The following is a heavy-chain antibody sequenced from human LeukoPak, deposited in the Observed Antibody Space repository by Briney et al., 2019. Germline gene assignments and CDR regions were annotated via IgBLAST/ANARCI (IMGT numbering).Heavy chain of an antibody. Sequence: GGSLRLSCAASGFTFDDYAMHWVRQAPGKGLEWVSLISWDGGSTYYADSVKGRFTISRDNSKNSLYLQMNSLRAEDTALYYCAKPSVAGGYYDYYMDVWGKGTTVTVSS. CDR3: AKPSVAGGYYDYYMDV. V-gene: IGHV3-43D*03. CDR2: ISWDGGST. CDR1: GFTFDDYA. D-gene: IGHD6-19*01. J-gene: IGHJ6*03.